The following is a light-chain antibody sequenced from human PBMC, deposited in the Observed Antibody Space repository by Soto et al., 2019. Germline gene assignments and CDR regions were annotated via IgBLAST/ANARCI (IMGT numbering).Light chain of an antibody. CDR3: QHYGYSTWT. Sequence: EIVLTQSPGTLSLSPGERATLSCRASQSVRSSFLAWFQQRPGQAPRLLIFGASSRATGIPDRFSGGGSGTDFTLTISRLETEDFAVYYCQHYGYSTWTFGQGTKVDTK. CDR2: GAS. V-gene: IGKV3-20*01. CDR1: QSVRSSF. J-gene: IGKJ1*01.